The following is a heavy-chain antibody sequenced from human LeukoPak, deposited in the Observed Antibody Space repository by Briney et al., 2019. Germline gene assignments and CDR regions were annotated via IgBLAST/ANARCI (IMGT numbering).Heavy chain of an antibody. D-gene: IGHD4-11*01. V-gene: IGHV3-30*04. Sequence: PGRSLRLSCAASGFTFSSYAMHWVRQAPGKGLEWVAVISYDGSNKYYADSVKGRFTISRDNSKNTLYLQMNSLRAVDTAVYYCARDLGQYYFDYWGQGTLVTVSS. J-gene: IGHJ4*02. CDR2: ISYDGSNK. CDR3: ARDLGQYYFDY. CDR1: GFTFSSYA.